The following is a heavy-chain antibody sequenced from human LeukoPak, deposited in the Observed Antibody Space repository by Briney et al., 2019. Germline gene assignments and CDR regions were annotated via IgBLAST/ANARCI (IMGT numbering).Heavy chain of an antibody. Sequence: GESLKISCKGSGYSFTSYWIGWARQMPGKGLEWMGIIYPGDSDTRYSPSFQGQVTISADKSISTAYLQWSSLKASDTAMYYCASPTIAAAGRGDAFDIWGQGTMVTVSS. V-gene: IGHV5-51*01. CDR1: GYSFTSYW. CDR2: IYPGDSDT. D-gene: IGHD6-13*01. CDR3: ASPTIAAAGRGDAFDI. J-gene: IGHJ3*02.